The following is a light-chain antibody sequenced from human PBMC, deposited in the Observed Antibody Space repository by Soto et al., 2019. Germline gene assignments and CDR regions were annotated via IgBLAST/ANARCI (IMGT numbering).Light chain of an antibody. J-gene: IGKJ2*01. CDR1: QDIRND. CDR2: AS. CDR3: LQDNTYPLT. Sequence: AIQMTQSPSSLSASVGDRVTISCRASQDIRNDFAWYQQKPGKAPKLLIYASSLQSGVPSKFSGSGSGTDFTLTISSLQPEDFAIYYCLQDNTYPLTFGQGTNLEIK. V-gene: IGKV1-6*01.